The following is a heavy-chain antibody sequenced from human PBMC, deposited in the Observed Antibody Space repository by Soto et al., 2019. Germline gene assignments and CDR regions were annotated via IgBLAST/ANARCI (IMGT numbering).Heavy chain of an antibody. CDR2: IIPIFGTA. J-gene: IGHJ6*02. CDR1: GGTFSSYA. D-gene: IGHD3-10*01. V-gene: IGHV1-69*06. Sequence: VSCKASGGTFSSYAISWVRQAPGQGLGWMGGIIPIFGTANYAQKFQGRVTITADKSTSTAYMELSSLRSEDTAVYYCAGITMVRGVLRDYYYGMDVWGQGTTVTVSS. CDR3: AGITMVRGVLRDYYYGMDV.